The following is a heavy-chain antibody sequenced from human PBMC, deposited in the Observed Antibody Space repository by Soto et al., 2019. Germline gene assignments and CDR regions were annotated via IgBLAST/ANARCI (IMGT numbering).Heavy chain of an antibody. CDR1: RFTFSDYG. J-gene: IGHJ4*02. CDR3: ARDRGADAPIDF. CDR2: IWHDGLKK. V-gene: IGHV3-33*01. Sequence: QVQLVESGGGVVQPERSLRLSCVASRFTFSDYGMHWVRQAPGKGLEWVAVIWHDGLKKDYVESVKGRFTVSRDNSKNTLYLQMNSLRVEDTATYYCARDRGADAPIDFWGQGNLVTVSS.